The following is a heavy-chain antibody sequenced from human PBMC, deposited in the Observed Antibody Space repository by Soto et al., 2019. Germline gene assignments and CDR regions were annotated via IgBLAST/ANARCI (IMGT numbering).Heavy chain of an antibody. Sequence: EVQLEESGGGQVKPGGSLRLSCAAVGFTFSTYSMSWVRQAPGKGLEWVSSISPSSRYIYYADSVKGRFTISRDNAHNSLSLQMNSLSPEDTAMYFCASTVVTPLGFDLWGRGTLVTVSS. V-gene: IGHV3-21*01. D-gene: IGHD4-17*01. CDR2: ISPSSRYI. J-gene: IGHJ2*01. CDR3: ASTVVTPLGFDL. CDR1: GFTFSTYS.